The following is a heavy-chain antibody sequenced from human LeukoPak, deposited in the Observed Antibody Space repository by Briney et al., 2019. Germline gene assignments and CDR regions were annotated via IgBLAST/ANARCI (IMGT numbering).Heavy chain of an antibody. CDR2: INPNSGGT. D-gene: IGHD3-16*01. Sequence: ASVKVSCKTSGYSFTDYYMHWVRQAPGQGLEWMGWINPNSGGTSSAQKFQGRITMTRDTSIATVYMEVSWLTSDDTAIYYCARADRLHGGPYLIGPWGQGTLVTVSS. CDR3: ARADRLHGGPYLIGP. CDR1: GYSFTDYY. J-gene: IGHJ5*02. V-gene: IGHV1-2*02.